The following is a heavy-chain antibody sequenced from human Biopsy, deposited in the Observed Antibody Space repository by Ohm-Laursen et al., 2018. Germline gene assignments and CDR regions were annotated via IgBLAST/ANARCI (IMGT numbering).Heavy chain of an antibody. CDR3: ARDRGYYSDRTVPGYFDL. D-gene: IGHD3-22*01. CDR2: IYSGGST. Sequence: TLSLTCTVSGDSLTSGPENWSWIRQSPGQGLEYIGFIYSGGSTDYNPSLQSRVTISVDTSKNHFSLRLRSVTPADTAIYYCARDRGYYSDRTVPGYFDLWGRGTLVTVSS. V-gene: IGHV4-61*03. CDR1: GDSLTSGPEN. J-gene: IGHJ2*01.